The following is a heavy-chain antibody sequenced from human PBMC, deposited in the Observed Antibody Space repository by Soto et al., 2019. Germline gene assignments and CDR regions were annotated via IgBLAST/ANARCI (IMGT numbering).Heavy chain of an antibody. CDR3: ASRDGYSHWYFDL. CDR1: GGTFSSYT. J-gene: IGHJ2*01. D-gene: IGHD5-18*01. Sequence: QVQLVQSGAEVKKPGSSVKVSCKASGGTFSSYTISWVRQAPGQGLEWMGRIIPILGIANYAQKFQGRVTITADKATTPAYMELSSVRSEDTAVYYCASRDGYSHWYFDLWGRGTLVTVSS. V-gene: IGHV1-69*02. CDR2: IIPILGIA.